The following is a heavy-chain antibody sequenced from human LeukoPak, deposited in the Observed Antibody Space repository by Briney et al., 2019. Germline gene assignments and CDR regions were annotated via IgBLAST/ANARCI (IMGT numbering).Heavy chain of an antibody. CDR1: GGSISSSSYS. Sequence: SETLSLTCTVSGGSISSSSYSWGWIRQPPGKGLEWIGSIYYSGSTYYNPSLKSRVTISVDTSKNQFSLKLSSVTAADTAVYYCASPATGGYGDYSLDYWGQGTLVTVSS. J-gene: IGHJ4*02. CDR3: ASPATGGYGDYSLDY. CDR2: IYYSGST. V-gene: IGHV4-39*01. D-gene: IGHD4-17*01.